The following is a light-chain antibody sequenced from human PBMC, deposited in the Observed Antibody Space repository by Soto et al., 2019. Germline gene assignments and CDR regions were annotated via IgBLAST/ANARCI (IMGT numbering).Light chain of an antibody. CDR2: RNN. CDR1: SSNIGSNY. CDR3: AAWDDSLSGFV. Sequence: QSLLTQPPSASGTPGQRVTISCSGSSSNIGSNYVYWYQQLPGTAPKLLIYRNNQRPSGVPDRFSGSKSGTSASLAISGLRSEDEADYYCAAWDDSLSGFVFGGGTKVTVL. V-gene: IGLV1-47*01. J-gene: IGLJ2*01.